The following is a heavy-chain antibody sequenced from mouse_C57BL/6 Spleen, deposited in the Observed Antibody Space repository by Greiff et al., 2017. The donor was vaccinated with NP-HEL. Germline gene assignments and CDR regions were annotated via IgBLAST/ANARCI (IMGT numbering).Heavy chain of an antibody. CDR2: IDPSDSET. CDR1: GYTFTSYW. J-gene: IGHJ2*01. CDR3: ARGYYGSSDPYYFDY. V-gene: IGHV1-52*01. Sequence: QVQLQQSGAELVRPGSSVKLSCKASGYTFTSYWMHWVKQRPIQGLEWIGNIDPSDSETHYNQKFKDKATLTVDKSSSTAYMQLSSLTSEDSAVYYCARGYYGSSDPYYFDYWGQGTTLTVSS. D-gene: IGHD1-1*01.